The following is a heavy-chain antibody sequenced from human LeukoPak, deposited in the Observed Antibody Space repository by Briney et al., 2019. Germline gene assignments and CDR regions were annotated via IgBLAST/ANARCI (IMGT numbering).Heavy chain of an antibody. V-gene: IGHV4-39*01. J-gene: IGHJ5*02. CDR1: GGSISSSSYY. CDR2: IYYSGST. Sequence: SETLSLTCTVSGGSISSSSYYWGWIRQPPGKGLEWIGSIYYSGSTYYNPSLKSRVTISVDTSKNQFSLKLSSVTAADTAVYYCARESQKTNWFDPWRQGTLVTVSS. CDR3: ARESQKTNWFDP.